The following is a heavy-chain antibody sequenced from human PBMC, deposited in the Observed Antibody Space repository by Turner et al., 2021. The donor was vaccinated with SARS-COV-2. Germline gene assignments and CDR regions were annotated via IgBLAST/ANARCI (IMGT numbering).Heavy chain of an antibody. J-gene: IGHJ3*02. CDR2: ISSSSSYI. D-gene: IGHD3-22*01. Sequence: EVQLVESGGGLVKPGGSLRLSWAASGFTFSSYSMNWVRQAPGKGLEWVSCISSSSSYIYYADSVKGRFTISRDNAKNSLYLQMNSLRAEDTAVYYCARWDNYYDSSGYYPDAFDIWGQGTMVTVSS. V-gene: IGHV3-21*01. CDR3: ARWDNYYDSSGYYPDAFDI. CDR1: GFTFSSYS.